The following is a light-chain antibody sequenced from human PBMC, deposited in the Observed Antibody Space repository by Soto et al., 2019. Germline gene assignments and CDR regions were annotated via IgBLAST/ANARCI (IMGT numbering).Light chain of an antibody. CDR2: DVS. Sequence: QSLLTQPASVSGSPGQSITISCTGTSSDVGGYNYVSWYQQHPGKAPKLMIYDVSNRPSGVSNRFSGSKSGNTASLIISGLQAEDEADYYCSSYTSSSTLVFGTGTKVTVL. CDR3: SSYTSSSTLV. J-gene: IGLJ1*01. V-gene: IGLV2-14*01. CDR1: SSDVGGYNY.